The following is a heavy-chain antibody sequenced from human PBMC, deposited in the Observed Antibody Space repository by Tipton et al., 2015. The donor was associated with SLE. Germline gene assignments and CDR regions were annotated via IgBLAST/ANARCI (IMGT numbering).Heavy chain of an antibody. J-gene: IGHJ6*02. Sequence: QSGPEVKKPGASVKDSCKASGYTFTSYGISWVRQAPGQGLEWMGWLSAYNGNTNYAQKLHGRVTMTTDTSTSTAYMELRSLRSDDTAVYYCARDHSNPVWGYYGMDVWGQGTTVTVSS. D-gene: IGHD4-11*01. CDR1: GYTFTSYG. CDR3: ARDHSNPVWGYYGMDV. CDR2: LSAYNGNT. V-gene: IGHV1-18*01.